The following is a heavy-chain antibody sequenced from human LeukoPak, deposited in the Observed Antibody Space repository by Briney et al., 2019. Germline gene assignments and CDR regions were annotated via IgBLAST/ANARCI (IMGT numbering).Heavy chain of an antibody. CDR3: ARAHTYYYGSGSYDYFDY. CDR2: IKQDGSEK. V-gene: IGHV3-7*03. Sequence: GGSLRLSCAASGFTFSSYWMSWVRQAPGKGLEWVANIKQDGSEKYYVDSVKGRFTISRDNAKDSLYLQMNSLRAEDTAVYYCARAHTYYYGSGSYDYFDYWGQGTLVTVSS. CDR1: GFTFSSYW. D-gene: IGHD3-10*01. J-gene: IGHJ4*02.